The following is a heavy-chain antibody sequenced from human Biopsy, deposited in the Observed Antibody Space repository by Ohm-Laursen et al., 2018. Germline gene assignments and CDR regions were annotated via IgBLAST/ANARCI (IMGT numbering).Heavy chain of an antibody. V-gene: IGHV4-39*07. CDR1: GGFISSSSYY. D-gene: IGHD2-15*01. CDR2: ISYTGST. J-gene: IGHJ4*02. Sequence: SQTLSLTCTVSGGFISSSSYYWGWIRQPPGKGLEWIGSISYTGSTHDNPPLKSRVTISADTSKNQFSLKLGSVTVADTAVFYCARRGSGGRSFDYWGQGSLVTVSS. CDR3: ARRGSGGRSFDY.